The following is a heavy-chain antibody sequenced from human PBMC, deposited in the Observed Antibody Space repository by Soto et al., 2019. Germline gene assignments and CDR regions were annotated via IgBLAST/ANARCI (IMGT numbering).Heavy chain of an antibody. J-gene: IGHJ4*02. CDR1: GFTFSSYA. D-gene: IGHD6-13*01. CDR3: AKQGGSIAAAGGDFDY. Sequence: EVQLLESGGGLVQPGGSLRLSCAASGFTFSSYAMSWVRQAPGKGLEWVSAISGSGGSTYYADSVKGRFTISRDNSKNTLYLQMNSLRAEDTAVYYCAKQGGSIAAAGGDFDYWGQGTLVTVSS. CDR2: ISGSGGST. V-gene: IGHV3-23*01.